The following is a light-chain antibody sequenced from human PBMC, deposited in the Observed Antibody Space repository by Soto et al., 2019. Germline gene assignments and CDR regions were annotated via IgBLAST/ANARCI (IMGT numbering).Light chain of an antibody. J-gene: IGKJ2*01. CDR1: QSVGSN. CDR3: QQYNNWPPYT. Sequence: EIVMTQSPATLSVSPGERATVSCRASQSVGSNLAWYQQKPGQAPRLLIYGASTRATGIPAGFTGSGSGTEFTLTISSLQSEDFAVYYCQQYNNWPPYTFGQGTNLEIK. V-gene: IGKV3-15*01. CDR2: GAS.